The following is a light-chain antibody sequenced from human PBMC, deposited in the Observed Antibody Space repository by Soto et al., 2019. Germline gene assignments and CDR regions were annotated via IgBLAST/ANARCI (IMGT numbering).Light chain of an antibody. CDR3: XXYGRFPQFT. CDR2: GAS. Sequence: EIVLTQSPGTLSLSPGERATLSCRASQSVSNSYLAWYQQKPGQAPRLLIYGASSRATGIPDRFSGSGSGTXXXXXIXXXEXEXFAMYYCXXYGRFPQFTFGPGTKVDIK. CDR1: QSVSNSY. J-gene: IGKJ3*01. V-gene: IGKV3-20*01.